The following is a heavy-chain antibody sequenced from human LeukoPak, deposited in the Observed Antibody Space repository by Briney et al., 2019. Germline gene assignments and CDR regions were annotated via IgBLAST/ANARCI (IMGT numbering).Heavy chain of an antibody. CDR2: ISYDGSNK. Sequence: GGSLRLSCVGSGFTFSSYWMSWVRQAPGKGLEWVAVISYDGSNKYYADSVKGRFTISRDNSKNTLYLQMNSLRAEDTAVYYCATTPIAVAGFGFFDYWGQGTLVTVSS. D-gene: IGHD6-19*01. CDR3: ATTPIAVAGFGFFDY. CDR1: GFTFSSYW. V-gene: IGHV3-30*03. J-gene: IGHJ4*02.